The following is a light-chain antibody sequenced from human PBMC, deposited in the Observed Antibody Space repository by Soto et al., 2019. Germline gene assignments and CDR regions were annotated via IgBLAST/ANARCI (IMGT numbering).Light chain of an antibody. CDR2: EVS. Sequence: QSALTQPASVSGSPGQSITITCTGTSSDVGGYNYVSWYQQHPGKAPKLMIYEVSNRPSGVSNRFSGSNSGNTASLTISGLQAEDEADYYCSSYTSSSTLFGTGTKLTVL. CDR1: SSDVGGYNY. V-gene: IGLV2-14*01. CDR3: SSYTSSSTL. J-gene: IGLJ1*01.